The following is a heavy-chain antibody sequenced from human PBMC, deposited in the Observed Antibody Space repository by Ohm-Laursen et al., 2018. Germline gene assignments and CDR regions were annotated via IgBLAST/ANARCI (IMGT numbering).Heavy chain of an antibody. V-gene: IGHV3-64*01. CDR1: GSTVSNAW. Sequence: SLRLSCTASGSTVSNAWMSWVRQAPGKGLEYVSAISSNGGSTYYANSVKGRFTISRDNSKNTLYLQMGSLRAEDMAVYYCAREDGNCTSAVCYRRFDPWGQGTLVTVSS. J-gene: IGHJ5*02. CDR2: ISSNGGST. D-gene: IGHD2-8*01. CDR3: AREDGNCTSAVCYRRFDP.